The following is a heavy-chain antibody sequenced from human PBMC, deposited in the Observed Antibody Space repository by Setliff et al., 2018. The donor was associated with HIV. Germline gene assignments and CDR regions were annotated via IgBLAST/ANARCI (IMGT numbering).Heavy chain of an antibody. Sequence: PSETLSLTCTVSGDSISNGGFYWTWIRQHPGKGLEWIGYIYYTGNTYYNLSLKSRVTMSVDTSKNQFSLRLSSVTAADTAVFYCARRGPGDQTWFDPWGQGILVTVSS. J-gene: IGHJ5*02. V-gene: IGHV4-31*03. CDR3: ARRGPGDQTWFDP. CDR1: GDSISNGGFY. CDR2: IYYTGNT. D-gene: IGHD7-27*01.